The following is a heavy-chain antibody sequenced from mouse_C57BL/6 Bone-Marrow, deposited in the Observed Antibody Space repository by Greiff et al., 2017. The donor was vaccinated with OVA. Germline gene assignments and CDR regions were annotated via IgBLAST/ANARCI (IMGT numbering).Heavy chain of an antibody. D-gene: IGHD1-1*01. Sequence: VQLQESDAELVKPGASVKISCKVSGYTFTDHTIHWMKQRPEQGLEWIGYIYPRDGSTKYTEKFKGKATLTADTSSSTASLQLNSLTSEDAAVYFCERNYDRSYEYFDVWGTGTTVTVSS. CDR1: GYTFTDHT. CDR2: IYPRDGST. J-gene: IGHJ1*03. CDR3: ERNYDRSYEYFDV. V-gene: IGHV1-78*01.